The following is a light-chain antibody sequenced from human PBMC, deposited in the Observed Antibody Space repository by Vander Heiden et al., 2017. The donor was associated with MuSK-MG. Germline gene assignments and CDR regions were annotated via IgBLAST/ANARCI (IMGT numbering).Light chain of an antibody. V-gene: IGLV3-21*02. CDR2: DDN. CDR1: NLGSTS. CDR3: QVWDSTSYHWV. Sequence: SYVLTQPPSVSVAPGQTARFTCGGNNLGSTSVHWYLQKPGQAPVLVVYDDNDRPSGIPERFSGSNSGNTATLIISRVEAGDEADYYCQVWDSTSYHWVFGGGTKLTVL. J-gene: IGLJ3*02.